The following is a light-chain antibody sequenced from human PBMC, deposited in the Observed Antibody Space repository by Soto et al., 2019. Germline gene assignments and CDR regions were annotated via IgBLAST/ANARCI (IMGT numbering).Light chain of an antibody. V-gene: IGKV3-11*01. CDR3: QQRSNWPRT. CDR2: GAS. J-gene: IGKJ2*01. CDR1: QSISIY. Sequence: EIVLTQSPATLSLSPGDRATLSCRASQSISIYLAWYQQKPGQAPRLLIYGASNRATGIPARFSGSGSGTDFTLTISSLEPEDFAVYYCQQRSNWPRTFGQGTKLEIK.